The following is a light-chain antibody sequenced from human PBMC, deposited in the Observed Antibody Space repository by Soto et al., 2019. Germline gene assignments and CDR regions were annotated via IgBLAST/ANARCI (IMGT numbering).Light chain of an antibody. V-gene: IGKV3-20*01. CDR1: QSVTDNY. CDR3: QQYSRAPLT. CDR2: GAS. Sequence: EIVLTQSPATLSLSPGERATLSCRASQSVTDNYLAWYQQKPGQAPRLVISGASSRTSGIPDRFSASGCGTDFTLTISRLEPEDFAVYYCQQYSRAPLTFGQGTKVEIK. J-gene: IGKJ1*01.